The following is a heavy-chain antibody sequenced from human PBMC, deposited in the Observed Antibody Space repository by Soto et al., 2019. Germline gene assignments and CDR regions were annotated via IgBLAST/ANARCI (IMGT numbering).Heavy chain of an antibody. Sequence: ASVKVSCKASGYTFTSYAMHWVRQAPGQRLEWMGWINAGNGNTKYSQKFQGRVTITRDTSASTAYTELSSLRSEDTAVYYCASEAWDIVVVPAANYWGQGTLVTVSS. V-gene: IGHV1-3*01. D-gene: IGHD2-2*01. CDR2: INAGNGNT. CDR1: GYTFTSYA. J-gene: IGHJ4*02. CDR3: ASEAWDIVVVPAANY.